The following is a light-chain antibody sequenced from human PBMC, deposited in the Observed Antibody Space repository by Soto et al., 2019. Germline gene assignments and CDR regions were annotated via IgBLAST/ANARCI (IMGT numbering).Light chain of an antibody. CDR2: SAS. CDR1: QNIRSDY. CDR3: QQYGSSPLT. V-gene: IGKV3-20*01. J-gene: IGKJ4*01. Sequence: IVLTQSPGTLSLSPGERATLSCRASQNIRSDYLAWYQQKPDQAPRLLIYSASSRATGIPGRFRGSGSGTDFTLTITKLEPEDFAVYYCQQYGSSPLTFGGGTKVEIK.